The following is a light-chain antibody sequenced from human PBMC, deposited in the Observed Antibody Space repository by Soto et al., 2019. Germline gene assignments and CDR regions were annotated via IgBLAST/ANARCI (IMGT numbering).Light chain of an antibody. CDR2: EVS. V-gene: IGLV2-14*01. J-gene: IGLJ2*01. CDR3: TSYTITHIPVI. CDR1: SNDIGGYNY. Sequence: QSVLTQPASVSGSPGQSITISCTGTSNDIGGYNYVSWLQQHPGEAPKLIIYEVSNRPSGVSNRFSGSKSGNTASLTITGLQPEYEASYYCTSYTITHIPVIFGGGTKLTVL.